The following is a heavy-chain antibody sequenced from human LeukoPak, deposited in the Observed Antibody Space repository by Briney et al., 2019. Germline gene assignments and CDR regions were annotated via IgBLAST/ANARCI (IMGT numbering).Heavy chain of an antibody. CDR3: ARFSRSIPVVF. Sequence: PGGSLRLSCAAPGFSFSSFWMSWVRLAPGKGLEWVANIKQDGSNQQYVDSVKGRFTISRDNAKNSLYPQMTSLRAEDTAVYYCARFSRSIPVVFWGQGTLVTVSP. CDR1: GFSFSSFW. V-gene: IGHV3-7*01. D-gene: IGHD6-19*01. CDR2: IKQDGSNQ. J-gene: IGHJ4*02.